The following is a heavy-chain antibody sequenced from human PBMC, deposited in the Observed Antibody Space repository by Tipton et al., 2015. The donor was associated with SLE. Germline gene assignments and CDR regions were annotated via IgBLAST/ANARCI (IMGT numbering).Heavy chain of an antibody. D-gene: IGHD6-13*01. J-gene: IGHJ1*01. CDR2: IYPGDSDT. V-gene: IGHV5-51*01. CDR1: GYSFTRYW. Sequence: QSGPEVKKPGESLKISCKGSGYSFTRYWIAWVRQMSGKGLEWMGIIYPGDSDTRYSPSFQGQVTISADKSISTAYLQWSSLKASDTAIYYCARHWSSSWTDAEDFQHWGQGTLVTVSS. CDR3: ARHWSSSWTDAEDFQH.